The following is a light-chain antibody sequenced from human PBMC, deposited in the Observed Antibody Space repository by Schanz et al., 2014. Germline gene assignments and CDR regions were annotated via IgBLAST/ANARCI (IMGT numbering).Light chain of an antibody. V-gene: IGLV2-8*01. J-gene: IGLJ2*01. CDR1: SSDVGGYNY. CDR3: SSFTSSSTLV. Sequence: QSALTQPPSASGSPGQSVTISCTGTSSDVGGYNYVSWYQQYPGKAPKLMIYEVNKRPSGVPDRFSGSKSGNTASLTISGLQAEDEGDYYCSSFTSSSTLVFGGGTKLTVL. CDR2: EVN.